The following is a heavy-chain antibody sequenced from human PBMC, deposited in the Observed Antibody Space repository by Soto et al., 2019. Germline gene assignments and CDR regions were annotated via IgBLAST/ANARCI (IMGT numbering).Heavy chain of an antibody. Sequence: EVHLLESGGDLVQPGGSLRLSCAASGFTFSSYAMTWVRQAPGKGLDWVSSISGSAASAYYADPVKGRFTISRDNSKNTLYLQMNSLRAEGTAIYYCAIHSGYGYTGGGDYFDYWGQGTLVTVSS. V-gene: IGHV3-23*01. CDR2: ISGSAASA. CDR3: AIHSGYGYTGGGDYFDY. D-gene: IGHD5-12*01. CDR1: GFTFSSYA. J-gene: IGHJ4*02.